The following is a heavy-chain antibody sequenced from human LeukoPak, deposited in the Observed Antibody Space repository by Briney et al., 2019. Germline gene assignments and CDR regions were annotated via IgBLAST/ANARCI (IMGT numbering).Heavy chain of an antibody. CDR3: ARGFQGENGYKNYFDS. CDR2: IYTGGGT. V-gene: IGHV3-66*01. D-gene: IGHD5-24*01. Sequence: AGGPLRLSCAASGFTVSSKYMHWVRQAPGKGMEWVSTIYTGGGTYYAASVRDKFSISRDNSKNSLYLQMNSLRAEDTAVYYCARGFQGENGYKNYFDSWGQGTLVTVSS. J-gene: IGHJ4*02. CDR1: GFTVSSKY.